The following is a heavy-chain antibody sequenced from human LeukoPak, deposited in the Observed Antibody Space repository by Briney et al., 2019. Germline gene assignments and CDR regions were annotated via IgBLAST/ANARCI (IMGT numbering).Heavy chain of an antibody. Sequence: GGSLRLSCVASGFTFTKCAMSWIRQAPGKGLEWVTIITATGDTAYYADSVKGRFTISRDNSRNTVYMQMDSLRAEDTAIYYCAGDRNSDWYSPLDYWGQGSQVTVSP. CDR2: ITATGDTA. CDR3: AGDRNSDWYSPLDY. J-gene: IGHJ4*02. CDR1: GFTFTKCA. V-gene: IGHV3-23*01. D-gene: IGHD6-19*01.